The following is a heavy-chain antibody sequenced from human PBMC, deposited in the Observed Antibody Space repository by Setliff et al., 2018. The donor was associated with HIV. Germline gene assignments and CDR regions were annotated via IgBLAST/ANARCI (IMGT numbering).Heavy chain of an antibody. J-gene: IGHJ6*03. CDR3: ARGPNRYSGTYSYYYYMDV. CDR1: GFTFSNYA. V-gene: IGHV3-30*04. CDR2: ISYDESNK. Sequence: SCVASGFTFSNYAMHWVRQAPGKGLEWVTVISYDESNKYYGDSVKGRFTISRDNSKNTLYLRMNSLRAEDTAVYYCARGPNRYSGTYSYYYYMDVWGKGTTVTVSS. D-gene: IGHD1-26*01.